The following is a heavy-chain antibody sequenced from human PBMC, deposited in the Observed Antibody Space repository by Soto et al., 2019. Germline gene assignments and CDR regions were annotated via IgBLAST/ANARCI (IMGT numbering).Heavy chain of an antibody. Sequence: GGSLRLSCAASGFTFSSYGMHWVRQAPGKGLEWVAVIWYDGSNKYYADSVKGRFTISRDNSKNTLYLQMNSLRAEDTAVYYCARDRTNYYYYYMDVWGKGTTVTVSS. CDR3: ARDRTNYYYYYMDV. J-gene: IGHJ6*03. CDR2: IWYDGSNK. CDR1: GFTFSSYG. V-gene: IGHV3-33*01.